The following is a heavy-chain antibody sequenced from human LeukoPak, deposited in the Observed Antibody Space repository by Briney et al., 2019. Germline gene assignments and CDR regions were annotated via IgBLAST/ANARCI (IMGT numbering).Heavy chain of an antibody. D-gene: IGHD6-13*01. Sequence: SETLSLTCTVSGYSISSGYYWGWIRQPPGKGLEWIGRIYHSGSTYYNPSLKSRVTISVDTSKNQFSLKLSSVTAADTAVYYCARDRAAGVVYWGQGTLVTVSS. V-gene: IGHV4-38-2*02. J-gene: IGHJ4*02. CDR1: GYSISSGYY. CDR2: IYHSGST. CDR3: ARDRAAGVVY.